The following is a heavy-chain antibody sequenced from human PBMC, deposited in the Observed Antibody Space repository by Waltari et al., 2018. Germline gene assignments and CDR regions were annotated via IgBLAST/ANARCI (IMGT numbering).Heavy chain of an antibody. J-gene: IGHJ4*02. V-gene: IGHV1-2*02. CDR3: ARGPSTGAFDY. CDR2: CDPNSGVT. Sequence: QVQLVQSGAEVKRPGASVTVSCKPSGYTFTAYFIHWVRQAPQGLEWMGWCDPNSGVTNYEQKVQGRVTMTRDTSISTTYMDLSNLRSDDTAVYYCARGPSTGAFDYWGQGTLVTVSS. CDR1: GYTFTAYF.